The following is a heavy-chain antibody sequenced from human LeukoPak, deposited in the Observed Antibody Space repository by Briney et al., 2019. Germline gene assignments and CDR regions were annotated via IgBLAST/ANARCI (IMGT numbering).Heavy chain of an antibody. D-gene: IGHD2-2*01. CDR3: ARGKKLQVYCSSTTCYDDNWFDP. Sequence: GGSLRLSCAASGFTFEDYGMSWVRQAPGKGVEGVSGINWNGGSTVYADSVKGRFTISRDNSKNTLYLQMNTLRSEDTAVYYCARGKKLQVYCSSTTCYDDNWFDPWGQGTLVTVSS. J-gene: IGHJ5*02. V-gene: IGHV3-20*04. CDR1: GFTFEDYG. CDR2: INWNGGST.